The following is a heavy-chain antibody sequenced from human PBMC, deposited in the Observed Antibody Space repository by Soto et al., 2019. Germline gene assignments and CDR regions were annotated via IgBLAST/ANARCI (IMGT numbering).Heavy chain of an antibody. CDR3: AKAGYSGYDFSDY. J-gene: IGHJ4*02. D-gene: IGHD5-12*01. V-gene: IGHV3-23*01. Sequence: EVQLLESGGGLVQPGGSLRLSCAASGFTFSSYAMSWVRQAPGKGLEWVSAISGSGGSTYYADSVKGRFTISRDNSKNTLYLKMNSLRAEDTAVYYCAKAGYSGYDFSDYWGQGTLVTVSS. CDR1: GFTFSSYA. CDR2: ISGSGGST.